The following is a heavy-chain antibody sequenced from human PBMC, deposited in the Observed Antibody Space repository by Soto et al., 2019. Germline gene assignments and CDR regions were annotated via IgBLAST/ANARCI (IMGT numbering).Heavy chain of an antibody. D-gene: IGHD2-15*01. V-gene: IGHV4-34*01. CDR1: GGSFSGYY. Sequence: ETLSLTCAVYGGSFSGYYWSWIRQPPGKGLEWIGTIYYTGTSNYNPSLKSRVTISVDTSKNQFSLNLSSVTAADTAVYYCTRHAIGVVVPAAIRNWGQGSLVT. CDR2: IYYTGTS. CDR3: TRHAIGVVVPAAIRN. J-gene: IGHJ4*02.